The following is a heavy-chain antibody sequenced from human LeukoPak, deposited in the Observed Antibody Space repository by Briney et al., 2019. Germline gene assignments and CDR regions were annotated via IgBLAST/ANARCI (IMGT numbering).Heavy chain of an antibody. CDR2: INSDGSTT. CDR3: ARDRRLWNMDV. CDR1: GLTFSSYW. Sequence: GGSLRLSCAASGLTFSSYWMHWVRQAPGKGLVWVSRINSDGSTTTYADSVKGRFTISRDNAKNTLYLQMNSLRAEDTAVYYCARDRRLWNMDVWGTGTTVAISS. J-gene: IGHJ6*03. D-gene: IGHD4/OR15-4a*01. V-gene: IGHV3-74*01.